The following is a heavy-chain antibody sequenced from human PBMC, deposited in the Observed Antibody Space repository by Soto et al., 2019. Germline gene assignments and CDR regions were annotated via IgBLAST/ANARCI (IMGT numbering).Heavy chain of an antibody. CDR3: AYLPCSGGSCYWFSFSGMDV. CDR1: GFSLSTSGVG. D-gene: IGHD2-15*01. CDR2: IYWDDDK. V-gene: IGHV2-5*02. J-gene: IGHJ6*02. Sequence: ITLKESGPTLVKPTQTLTLTCIFSGFSLSTSGVGVAWIRQPPGKALEWLALIYWDDDKRYRPSLESRLTITKDTSKNQVVLTMTNMDSVDTATYYCAYLPCSGGSCYWFSFSGMDVWDQGTTVTVSS.